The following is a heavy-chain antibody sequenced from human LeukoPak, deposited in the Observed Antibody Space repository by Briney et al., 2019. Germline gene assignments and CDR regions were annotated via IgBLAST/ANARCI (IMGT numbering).Heavy chain of an antibody. D-gene: IGHD2-2*01. V-gene: IGHV4-4*07. J-gene: IGHJ4*02. CDR1: GGSISSYY. Sequence: SETLSLTCTVSGGSISSYYWSWIRQPAGKGLEWIGRIYTSGSTNYNPSLKSRVTMSVDTSKNQFSLKLSSVTAADTAVYYCARALGCSSTSCYGEDYFDYWGQGTLVTVSS. CDR2: IYTSGST. CDR3: ARALGCSSTSCYGEDYFDY.